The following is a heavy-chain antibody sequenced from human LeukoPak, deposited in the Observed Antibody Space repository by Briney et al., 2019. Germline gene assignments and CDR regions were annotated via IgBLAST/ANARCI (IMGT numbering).Heavy chain of an antibody. D-gene: IGHD5/OR15-5a*01. CDR1: GGSISSGDYY. CDR2: SYYSGST. CDR3: ARSVSTDYYGMDV. V-gene: IGHV4-30-4*01. Sequence: SQNLSLTCTVSGGSISSGDYYWPWIRQPPGKGLEWIGYSYYSGSTYYNPSLKSRVAISVDTSNNQFSLKLSSVTAADTAVYYCARSVSTDYYGMDVWGQGTTVTVSS. J-gene: IGHJ6*02.